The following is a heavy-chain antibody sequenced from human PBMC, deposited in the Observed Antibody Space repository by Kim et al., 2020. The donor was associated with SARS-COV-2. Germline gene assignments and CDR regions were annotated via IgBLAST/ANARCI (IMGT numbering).Heavy chain of an antibody. CDR1: GFTFSSYG. CDR3: AKDLGYDYVEAGSSYHYYYGMDV. J-gene: IGHJ6*02. Sequence: GGSLRLSCAASGFTFSSYGMHWVRQAPGKGLEWVAVISYDGSNKYYADSVKGRFTISRDNSKNTLYLQMNSLRAEDTAVYYCAKDLGYDYVEAGSSYHYYYGMDVWGQGTTVTVSS. D-gene: IGHD5-12*01. V-gene: IGHV3-30*18. CDR2: ISYDGSNK.